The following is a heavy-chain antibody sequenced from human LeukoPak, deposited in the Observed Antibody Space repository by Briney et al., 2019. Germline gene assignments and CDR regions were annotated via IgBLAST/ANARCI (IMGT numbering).Heavy chain of an antibody. CDR3: ETGQYQIYFDY. CDR1: GYTLTELS. J-gene: IGHJ4*02. D-gene: IGHD4-11*01. Sequence: ASVKVSCKVSGYTLTELSMHWVRQAPGKGLEWMGGFDPEDGETMYAQKFQCRVTMTEEASTDTAYIELSGLRSEDTTVYYCETGQYQIYFDYWGKGTLVTVSS. V-gene: IGHV1-24*01. CDR2: FDPEDGET.